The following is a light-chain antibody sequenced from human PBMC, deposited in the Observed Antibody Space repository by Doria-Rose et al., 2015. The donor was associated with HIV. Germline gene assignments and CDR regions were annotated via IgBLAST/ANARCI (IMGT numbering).Light chain of an antibody. Sequence: DIVMTQTPGTLSLSPGERATLSCRASQSFSSTYLAWYQQKPGQAPSLLIYDGSTRATGIPDRFSASGSVTDFTLTIIRLEPEDFALYYCHQYGTSWTFGQGTKVEI. CDR2: DGS. J-gene: IGKJ1*01. CDR1: QSFSSTY. CDR3: HQYGTSWT. V-gene: IGKV3-20*01.